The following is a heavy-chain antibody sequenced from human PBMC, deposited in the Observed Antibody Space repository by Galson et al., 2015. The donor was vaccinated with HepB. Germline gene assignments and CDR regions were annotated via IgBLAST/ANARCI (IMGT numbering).Heavy chain of an antibody. D-gene: IGHD2-15*01. CDR2: ISGSGNTI. J-gene: IGHJ4*02. Sequence: SLRLSCAASGFTFSSYEMKWVRQAPGRGLEWVSYISGSGNTIYYADSVKGRFTISRDNARNSLYLQMNSLRAEDTAVYYCARVEGYYGNGGSCYNWGQGTLVTVSS. CDR3: ARVEGYYGNGGSCYN. CDR1: GFTFSSYE. V-gene: IGHV3-48*03.